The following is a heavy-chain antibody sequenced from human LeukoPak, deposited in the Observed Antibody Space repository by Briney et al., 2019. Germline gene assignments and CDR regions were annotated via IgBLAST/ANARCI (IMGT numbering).Heavy chain of an antibody. Sequence: PGGSLRLSCAASGFTFDDYAMHWVRQAPGKGLEWVSGIRWNSGSIGYADSVKGRFTISRDNAKNSLYLQMNSLRAEDTALYYCAKDKVPTGYDILTGYYDYWGQGTLVTVSS. D-gene: IGHD3-9*01. CDR1: GFTFDDYA. CDR3: AKDKVPTGYDILTGYYDY. CDR2: IRWNSGSI. J-gene: IGHJ4*02. V-gene: IGHV3-9*01.